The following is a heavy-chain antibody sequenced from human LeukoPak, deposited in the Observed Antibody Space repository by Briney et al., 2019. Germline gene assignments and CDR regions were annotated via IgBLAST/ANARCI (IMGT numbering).Heavy chain of an antibody. CDR3: AKDLHSGGLWLYYMDV. J-gene: IGHJ6*03. CDR2: ISYDGSNK. V-gene: IGHV3-30*04. Sequence: GGSLRLSCAASGFTFSSYAMHWVRQAPGKGLEWVAVISYDGSNKYYADSVKGRFTISRDNSKNTLYLQMNSLRAEDTAVYYCAKDLHSGGLWLYYMDVWGKGTTVTISS. CDR1: GFTFSSYA. D-gene: IGHD5-18*01.